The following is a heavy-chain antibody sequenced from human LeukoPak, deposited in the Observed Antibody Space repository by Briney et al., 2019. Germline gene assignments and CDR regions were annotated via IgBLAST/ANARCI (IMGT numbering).Heavy chain of an antibody. Sequence: SQTLSLTCAVSGGSISSGGYSWSWIRQHPGKGLEWIGYIYYSGSTYYNPSLKSRVTISVDTSKNQFSLKLSSVTAADTAVYYCARQFGELYRGSSWAFDYWGQGTLVTVSS. D-gene: IGHD3-10*01. V-gene: IGHV4-31*11. CDR1: GGSISSGGYS. J-gene: IGHJ4*02. CDR2: IYYSGST. CDR3: ARQFGELYRGSSWAFDY.